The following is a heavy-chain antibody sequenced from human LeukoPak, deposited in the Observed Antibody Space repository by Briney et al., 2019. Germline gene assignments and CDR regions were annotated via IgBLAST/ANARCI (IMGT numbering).Heavy chain of an antibody. Sequence: ASVKVSCKASGYTFTSYDINWVRQATGQGLEWMGWMNPNSGNTGNAQKFQGRVTMTRNTSISTAYMELSSLRSEDTAVYYCASGITIFEPHYGMDVWGQGTTVTVSS. CDR1: GYTFTSYD. J-gene: IGHJ6*02. CDR2: MNPNSGNT. V-gene: IGHV1-8*01. CDR3: ASGITIFEPHYGMDV. D-gene: IGHD3-3*01.